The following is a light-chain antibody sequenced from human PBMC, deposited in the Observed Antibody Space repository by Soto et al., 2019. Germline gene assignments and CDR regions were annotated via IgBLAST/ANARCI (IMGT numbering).Light chain of an antibody. V-gene: IGKV1-39*01. Sequence: DIQMTQSPSSLSASVGDRITLTCRASQTISSYLNWYQQKPGKAPKLLIYAASSLQSGVPSRFSGSGSGTEFTLTISSLQPEDFATYYCQQIYSSPRTFGQGTKVEIK. CDR1: QTISSY. CDR3: QQIYSSPRT. CDR2: AAS. J-gene: IGKJ1*01.